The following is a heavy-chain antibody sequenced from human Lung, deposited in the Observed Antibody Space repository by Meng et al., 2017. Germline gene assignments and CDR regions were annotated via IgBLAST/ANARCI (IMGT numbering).Heavy chain of an antibody. CDR3: VRGGQDQAYYDFWSGPFDP. D-gene: IGHD3-3*01. J-gene: IGHJ5*02. CDR1: GGSISSRNW. Sequence: QVPLQGSGPGRVNPSGPLSLTCAVCGGSISSRNWWSWVRQSPGKGLEWIGEIYHSGRTNYNPSLESRVTISLDKSQNHFSLKVKSVTAADTAVYYCVRGGQDQAYYDFWSGPFDPWGQGTLVTVSS. V-gene: IGHV4-4*02. CDR2: IYHSGRT.